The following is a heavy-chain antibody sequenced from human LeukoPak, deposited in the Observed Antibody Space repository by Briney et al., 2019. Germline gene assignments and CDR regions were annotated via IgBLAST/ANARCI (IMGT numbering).Heavy chain of an antibody. CDR3: AIVVVVAARNWFDP. V-gene: IGHV1-18*01. Sequence: ASVKVSCKASGYTFTSYDINWVRQATGQGLEWMGWISAYNGNTNYAQKLQGRVTMTTDTSTSTAYMELRSLRSDDTAVYYCAIVVVVAARNWFDPWGQGTLVTVSS. CDR1: GYTFTSYD. J-gene: IGHJ5*02. D-gene: IGHD2-15*01. CDR2: ISAYNGNT.